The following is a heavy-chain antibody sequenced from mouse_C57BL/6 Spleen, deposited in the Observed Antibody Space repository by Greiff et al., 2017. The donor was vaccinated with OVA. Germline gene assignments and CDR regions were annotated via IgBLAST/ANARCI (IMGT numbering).Heavy chain of an antibody. Sequence: EVQLVESGAELVRPGASVKLSCTASGFNIKDDYMHWVKQRPEQGLEWIGWIDPENGDTEYASKFQGKATITADTSSNTAYLQLSSLTSEDTAVYYCTTLGTTTGFDYWGQGTTLTVSS. CDR1: GFNIKDDY. D-gene: IGHD2-12*01. V-gene: IGHV14-4*01. CDR3: TTLGTTTGFDY. J-gene: IGHJ2*01. CDR2: IDPENGDT.